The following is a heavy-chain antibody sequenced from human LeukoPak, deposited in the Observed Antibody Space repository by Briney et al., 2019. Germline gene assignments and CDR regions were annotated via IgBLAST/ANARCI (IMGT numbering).Heavy chain of an antibody. D-gene: IGHD2-21*01. V-gene: IGHV1-2*06. CDR2: INPNTGGT. CDR3: ARELRLGNCGLT. CDR1: GYTFTGYF. Sequence: ASVKVSCEASGYTFTGYFIQWVRQAPGQGLEYMGRINPNTGGTNYAQNFQGRVTMTRDTSISTAYMELSSLRFDDTAIYYCARELRLGNCGLTWGQGDVVTVSS. J-gene: IGHJ5*02.